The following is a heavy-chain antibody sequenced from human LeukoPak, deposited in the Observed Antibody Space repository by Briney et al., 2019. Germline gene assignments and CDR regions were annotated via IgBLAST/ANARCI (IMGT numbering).Heavy chain of an antibody. CDR3: ARGYVAAAGTDAFDI. J-gene: IGHJ3*02. D-gene: IGHD6-13*01. CDR1: GFTVSSNY. Sequence: PGGSLRLSCAASGFTVSSNYMSWVRQAPGKGLEWVSVICSGGSTYYADSVKGRFTISRDNSKNTLYLQMNSLRAEDTAVYYCARGYVAAAGTDAFDIWGQGTMVTVSS. CDR2: ICSGGST. V-gene: IGHV3-53*01.